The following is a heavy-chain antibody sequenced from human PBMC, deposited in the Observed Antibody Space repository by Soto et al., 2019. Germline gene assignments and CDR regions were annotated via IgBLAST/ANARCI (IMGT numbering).Heavy chain of an antibody. V-gene: IGHV1-46*01. CDR2: INPSGGST. J-gene: IGHJ4*02. CDR3: ARASRYYYDSSGYYNY. D-gene: IGHD3-22*01. Sequence: SVKVSCKASGYTFTSYYMHWVRQAPGQGLEWMGIINPSGGSTSYAQKFQGRVTMTRDTSTSTVYMELSSLRSEDTAVYYCARASRYYYDSSGYYNYWGQGTLVTVSS. CDR1: GYTFTSYY.